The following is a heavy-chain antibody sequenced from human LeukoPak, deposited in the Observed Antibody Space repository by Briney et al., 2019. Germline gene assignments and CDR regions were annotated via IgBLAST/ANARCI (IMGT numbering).Heavy chain of an antibody. D-gene: IGHD6-19*01. CDR1: GLTFSSHW. J-gene: IGHJ6*02. V-gene: IGHV3-74*01. Sequence: PGGSLRLSCAASGLTFSSHWMHWVRQAPGKGLVWVSRINSDGSSTSYADSVKGRFTISRDNAKNTLYLQMNSLRAEDTAVYYCARDQEQWLVSPRYYYYGMDVWGQGTTVTVSS. CDR3: ARDQEQWLVSPRYYYYGMDV. CDR2: INSDGSST.